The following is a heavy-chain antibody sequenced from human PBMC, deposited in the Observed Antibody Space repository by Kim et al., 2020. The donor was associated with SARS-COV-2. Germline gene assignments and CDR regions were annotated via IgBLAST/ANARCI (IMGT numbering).Heavy chain of an antibody. Sequence: RFTISRDNSKNTLYLQMNSLRAEDTAVYYCAKDRGYSYGHPYYYYYGMDVWGQGTTVTVSS. CDR3: AKDRGYSYGHPYYYYYGMDV. D-gene: IGHD5-18*01. J-gene: IGHJ6*02. V-gene: IGHV3-30*02.